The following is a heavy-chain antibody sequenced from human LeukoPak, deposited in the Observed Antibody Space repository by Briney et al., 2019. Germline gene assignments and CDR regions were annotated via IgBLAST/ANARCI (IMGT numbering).Heavy chain of an antibody. V-gene: IGHV1-3*01. CDR3: ARGSRVTMVRGVITPDDY. J-gene: IGHJ4*02. Sequence: ASVKVSCKASGYTFTSYAMHWVRQAPGQRLEWMGWINAGNGNTKYSQKFQGRVTITRDTSASTAYMELSGLRSEDTAVYYCARGSRVTMVRGVITPDDYWGQGTLVTVSS. D-gene: IGHD3-10*01. CDR1: GYTFTSYA. CDR2: INAGNGNT.